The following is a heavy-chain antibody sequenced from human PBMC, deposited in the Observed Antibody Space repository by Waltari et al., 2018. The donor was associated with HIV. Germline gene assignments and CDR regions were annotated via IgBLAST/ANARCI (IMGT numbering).Heavy chain of an antibody. CDR1: GGSFRGYY. CDR2: INHSGST. J-gene: IGHJ5*02. D-gene: IGHD2-2*02. Sequence: QVQLQQWGAGLLKPSEILSLTCAVYGGSFRGYYWSWIRQPPGKGLEWIEEINHSGSTNYNPSLKSRVTISVDTSKNQFSLKLNSVTAADTAVYYCAGRGYCSSTSCYTRFDPWGQGTLVTVSS. CDR3: AGRGYCSSTSCYTRFDP. V-gene: IGHV4-34*01.